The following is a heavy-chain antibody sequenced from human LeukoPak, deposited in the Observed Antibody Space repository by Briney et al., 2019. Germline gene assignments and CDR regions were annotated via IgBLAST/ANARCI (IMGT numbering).Heavy chain of an antibody. V-gene: IGHV3-48*03. J-gene: IGHJ4*02. Sequence: GGSLRLSCAASGFTFSSYEMNWVRQAPGKGLEWVSYISGSGSTMYHADSVKGRFTISRDNAKNSLYLQMNSLRAEDTAVYYCAREEWEFDYWGQGTLVTVSS. CDR1: GFTFSSYE. CDR2: ISGSGSTM. D-gene: IGHD1-26*01. CDR3: AREEWEFDY.